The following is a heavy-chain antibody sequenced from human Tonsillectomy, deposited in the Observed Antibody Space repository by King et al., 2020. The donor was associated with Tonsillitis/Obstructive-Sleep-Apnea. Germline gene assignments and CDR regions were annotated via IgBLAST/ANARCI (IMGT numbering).Heavy chain of an antibody. CDR2: ISGFSGDT. V-gene: IGHV1-18*01. CDR1: GYTFISYG. Sequence: QVQLVESGPEVKKPGASVKVSCKASGYTFISYGISWVRQAPGQGLEWMGWISGFSGDTNNAQNLPGRVTMTTDTSTNTAYMELRSLGSDDTAVYYCARDSGGQCHPLDPWGQGTLVTVSS. CDR3: ARDSGGQCHPLDP. D-gene: IGHD6-19*01. J-gene: IGHJ5*02.